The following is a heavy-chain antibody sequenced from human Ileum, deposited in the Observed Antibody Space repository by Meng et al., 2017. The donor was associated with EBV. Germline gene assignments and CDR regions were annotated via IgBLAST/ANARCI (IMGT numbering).Heavy chain of an antibody. CDR2: LGAHDGDT. J-gene: IGHJ4*02. D-gene: IGHD3-10*01. Sequence: VQPVQVGTELKKAGASVKVSCKASDYTFMGYGVSWVRQAPGQGLEGMAWLGAHDGDTSHAPKFQGRVTVSADRPTATAYMELRSLRSDDTAVYYCARGTPGRSYSDYWGQGTLVTVSS. CDR1: DYTFMGYG. V-gene: IGHV1-18*01. CDR3: ARGTPGRSYSDY.